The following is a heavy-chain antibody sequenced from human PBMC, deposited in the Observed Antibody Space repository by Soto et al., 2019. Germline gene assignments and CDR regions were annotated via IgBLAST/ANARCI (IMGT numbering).Heavy chain of an antibody. CDR1: GGTFSSYA. CDR3: ARERTYYDFWSGYNDY. Sequence: QVQLVQSGAEVKKPGSSVKVSCKASGGTFSSYAISWVRQAPGQGLEWMGGIIPIFGTANYAQKFQGRVTITADESKSTAYMELSSLRSEDTAVYYCARERTYYDFWSGYNDYWGQGTLVTVSS. CDR2: IIPIFGTA. D-gene: IGHD3-3*01. V-gene: IGHV1-69*01. J-gene: IGHJ4*02.